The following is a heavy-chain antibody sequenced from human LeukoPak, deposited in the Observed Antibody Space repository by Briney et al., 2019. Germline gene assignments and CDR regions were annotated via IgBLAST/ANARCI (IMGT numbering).Heavy chain of an antibody. CDR3: AREGGCSSTSCYPDY. D-gene: IGHD2-2*01. Sequence: PSETLSLTRTVSGGSISSYYWSWIRQPPGKGLEWIGYIYYSGSTNYNPSLKSRVTISVDTSKNQFSLKLSSVTAADMAVYYCAREGGCSSTSCYPDYWGQGTLVTVSS. V-gene: IGHV4-59*01. CDR2: IYYSGST. J-gene: IGHJ4*02. CDR1: GGSISSYY.